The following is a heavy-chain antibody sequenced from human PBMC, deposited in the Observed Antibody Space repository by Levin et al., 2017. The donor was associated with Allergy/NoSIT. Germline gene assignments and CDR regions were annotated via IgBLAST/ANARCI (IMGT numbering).Heavy chain of an antibody. CDR2: IIPIFGTA. J-gene: IGHJ4*02. Sequence: SVKVSCKASGGTFSSYAISWVRQAPGQGLEWMGGIIPIFGTANYAQKFQGRVTITADESTSTAYMELSSLRSEDTAVYYCARSAGTTYYFDYWGQGTLVTVSS. CDR1: GGTFSSYA. CDR3: ARSAGTTYYFDY. V-gene: IGHV1-69*13. D-gene: IGHD1-7*01.